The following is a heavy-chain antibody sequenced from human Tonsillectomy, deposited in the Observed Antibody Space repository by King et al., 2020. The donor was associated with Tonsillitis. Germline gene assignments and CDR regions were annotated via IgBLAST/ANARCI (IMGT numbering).Heavy chain of an antibody. V-gene: IGHV3-64D*06. CDR2: ISSSGDTT. J-gene: IGHJ6*03. CDR1: GFSFSSYA. Sequence: VQLVESGGGLVQPGGSLRLSCSASGFSFSSYAMHWVRRAPGKGLEYVSAISSSGDTTYFADSVKDRFTISRDNSRSTVFLQMSSLRAEEAAVFYCVKASGSSFHYNYMDVWGKGTTVTVSS. CDR3: VKASGSSFHYNYMDV. D-gene: IGHD2-15*01.